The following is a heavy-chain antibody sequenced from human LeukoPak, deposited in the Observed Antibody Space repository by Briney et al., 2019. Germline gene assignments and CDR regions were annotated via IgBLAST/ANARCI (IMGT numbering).Heavy chain of an antibody. Sequence: ASVKVSCKASGYTFTSYDINWVRQATGQGLEWMGWMNPNSGNTGYAQKFQGRVTITADKSTSTAYMELSSLRSEDTAVYYCARGGGYCSSTSCYSNYYYYYYMDVWGKGTTVTVSS. CDR1: GYTFTSYD. V-gene: IGHV1-8*03. CDR3: ARGGGYCSSTSCYSNYYYYYYMDV. D-gene: IGHD2-2*02. CDR2: MNPNSGNT. J-gene: IGHJ6*03.